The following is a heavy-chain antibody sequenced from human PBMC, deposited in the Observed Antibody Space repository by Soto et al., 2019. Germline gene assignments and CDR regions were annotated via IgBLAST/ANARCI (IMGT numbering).Heavy chain of an antibody. D-gene: IGHD1-26*01. CDR2: IYPGDSDT. CDR3: ARYSGSYWHYLDF. CDR1: GHSFDSHW. Sequence: ALKISCKRSGHSFDSHWVAWLRQMPEKGLEWIGTIYPGDSDTKYSPAFRGQVTISADTSVSTAYLQWRSLEATDSAIYYCARYSGSYWHYLDFWGQGTLVTVSS. V-gene: IGHV5-51*01. J-gene: IGHJ4*02.